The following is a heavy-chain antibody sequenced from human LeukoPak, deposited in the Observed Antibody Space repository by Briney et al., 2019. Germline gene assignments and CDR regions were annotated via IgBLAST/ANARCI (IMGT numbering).Heavy chain of an antibody. V-gene: IGHV3-73*01. CDR3: TTPYYYDSSGYHAHFDY. J-gene: IGHJ4*02. CDR2: IRSKANSYAT. Sequence: AGGSLRLSCAASGFTFSGSAMHWVRQASGKGLEWVGRIRSKANSYATAYAASVKGRFTISRDDSKNTAYLQMYSLKTEDTAVYYCTTPYYYDSSGYHAHFDYWGQGTLVTVSS. CDR1: GFTFSGSA. D-gene: IGHD3-22*01.